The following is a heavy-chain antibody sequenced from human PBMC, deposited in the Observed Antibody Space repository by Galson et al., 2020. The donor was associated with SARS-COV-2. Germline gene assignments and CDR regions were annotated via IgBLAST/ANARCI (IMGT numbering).Heavy chain of an antibody. CDR3: ARGSHLSGYDLWGGQHH. CDR2: VNPKTGVT. V-gene: IGHV1-2*02. CDR1: GYTFTGYY. D-gene: IGHD5-12*01. J-gene: IGHJ5*02. Sequence: GASVKVSCKTSGYTFTGYYLHWVRQAPGQGLEGMGWVNPKTGVTNYAQKFQGRVTMTGDTSVTTAYMELRRLSSDDTAVYYCARGSHLSGYDLWGGQHHWGQGTLVTVSS.